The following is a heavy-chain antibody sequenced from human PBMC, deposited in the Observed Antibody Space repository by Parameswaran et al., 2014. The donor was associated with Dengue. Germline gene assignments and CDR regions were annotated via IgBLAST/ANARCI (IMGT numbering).Heavy chain of an antibody. D-gene: IGHD1-1*01. CDR2: INHSGST. CDR3: ASNDSPRYYYYYYGMDV. J-gene: IGHJ6*02. V-gene: IGHV4-34*01. Sequence: RWIRQPPGKGLEWIGEINHSGSTNYNPSLKSRVTISVDTSKNQFSLKLSSVTAADTAVYYCASNDSPRYYYYYYGMDVWGQGTTVTVSS.